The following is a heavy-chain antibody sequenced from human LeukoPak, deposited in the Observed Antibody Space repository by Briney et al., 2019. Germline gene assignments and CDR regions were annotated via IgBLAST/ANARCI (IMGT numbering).Heavy chain of an antibody. CDR1: GFTFSSYA. Sequence: PGGSLRLSCAASGFTFSSYAMSWVRQAPGKGLEWVSAISGSGGSTYYADSVKGRFTISRDNAKNSLYLQMNSLRAEDTAVYYCARGYLPTKPYYDSSGYFNWFDPWGQGTLVTVSS. D-gene: IGHD3-22*01. V-gene: IGHV3-23*01. CDR3: ARGYLPTKPYYDSSGYFNWFDP. J-gene: IGHJ5*02. CDR2: ISGSGGST.